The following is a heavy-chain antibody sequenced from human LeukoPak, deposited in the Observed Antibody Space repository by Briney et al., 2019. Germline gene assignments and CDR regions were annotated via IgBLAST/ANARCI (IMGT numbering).Heavy chain of an antibody. CDR1: GYTFRGNY. V-gene: IGHV1-2*02. D-gene: IGHD4-11*01. CDR3: ARDPSSVTLYFFDY. CDR2: IDANNGDT. J-gene: IGHJ4*02. Sequence: GASVKVSCKASGYTFRGNYIHWLRQAPGQGLEWMGWIDANNGDTKSAQKVQGRVTMSRDTSISTAYMDLSSLSPDDAAVYYCARDPSSVTLYFFDYWGQGTLVTVSP.